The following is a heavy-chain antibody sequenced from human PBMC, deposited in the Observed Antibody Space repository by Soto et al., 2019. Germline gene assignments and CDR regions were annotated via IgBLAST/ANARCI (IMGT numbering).Heavy chain of an antibody. CDR3: VRLPSTVVKRYYFDY. V-gene: IGHV4-59*01. CDR1: GGSISSYY. J-gene: IGHJ4*02. D-gene: IGHD4-17*01. Sequence: QVQLQESGPGLVKPSETLSLTCTVSGGSISSYYWSWIRQPPGKGLEWIGYIYYSGSTNYNPSLKSRVTISVDTSKNQFSLKLSSVTAADTAVYYCVRLPSTVVKRYYFDYWGQGTLVTVSS. CDR2: IYYSGST.